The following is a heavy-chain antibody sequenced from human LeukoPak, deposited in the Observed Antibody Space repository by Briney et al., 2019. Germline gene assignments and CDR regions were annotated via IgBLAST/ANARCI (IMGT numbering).Heavy chain of an antibody. CDR2: INHSGST. CDR1: GGSFSGYY. J-gene: IGHJ5*02. Sequence: SETLSLTCAVYGGSFSGYYWSWIRQPPGKGLEWIGEINHSGSTNYSPSLKNRVTISVDTSKNQFSLKLSSVTAADTAVYYCARELVAAAGTYWFDPWGQGTLVTVSS. D-gene: IGHD6-13*01. CDR3: ARELVAAAGTYWFDP. V-gene: IGHV4-34*01.